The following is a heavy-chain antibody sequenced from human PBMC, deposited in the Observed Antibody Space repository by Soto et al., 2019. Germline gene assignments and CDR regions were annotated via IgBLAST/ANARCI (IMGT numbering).Heavy chain of an antibody. CDR1: GGSFSGYY. D-gene: IGHD6-13*01. V-gene: IGHV4-34*01. CDR2: INHSGST. J-gene: IGHJ4*02. Sequence: QVQLQQWGAGLLKPSETLSLTCAVYGGSFSGYYWSWIRQPPGKGLEWIGEINHSGSTNYNPSLRSRVPISVDTSKNQFSLKLSSVTAADTAVYYCARMAAGIAAAGTNYFDYWGQGTLVTVSS. CDR3: ARMAAGIAAAGTNYFDY.